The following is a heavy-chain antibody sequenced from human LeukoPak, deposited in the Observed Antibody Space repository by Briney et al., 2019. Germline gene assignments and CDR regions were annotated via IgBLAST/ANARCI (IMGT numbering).Heavy chain of an antibody. CDR1: GGSISSYY. V-gene: IGHV4-59*01. Sequence: PSETLSLTCTVSGGSISSYYWSWIRQPPGKGLEWIGYIYYSGSTNYNPSLKGRVTISVDTSKNQFSLKLSSVTAADTAVYYCARSSYYYDMGDAFDIWGQGTMVTVSS. CDR3: ARSSYYYDMGDAFDI. D-gene: IGHD3-22*01. CDR2: IYYSGST. J-gene: IGHJ3*02.